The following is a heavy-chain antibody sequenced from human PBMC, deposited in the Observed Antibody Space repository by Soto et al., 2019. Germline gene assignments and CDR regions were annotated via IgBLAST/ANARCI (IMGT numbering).Heavy chain of an antibody. CDR1: GGSISSSSYY. CDR3: ARLGPDYYYGMDV. J-gene: IGHJ6*02. CDR2: IYYSGST. V-gene: IGHV4-39*01. Sequence: QLQLQESGPGLVKPSETLSLTCTVSGGSISSSSYYWGWIRQPPGKGLEWIGSIYYSGSTYYNPSLTSRVTISVDTSKNQFSLKLSSVTAADTAVYYCARLGPDYYYGMDVWGQGTTVTVSS.